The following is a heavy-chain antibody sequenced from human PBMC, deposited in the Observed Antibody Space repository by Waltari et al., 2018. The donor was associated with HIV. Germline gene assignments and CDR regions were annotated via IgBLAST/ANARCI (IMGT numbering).Heavy chain of an antibody. CDR1: GYTFTNNA. V-gene: IGHV7-4-1*02. CDR3: ARYTTGWYDS. CDR2: IDTKTGNP. D-gene: IGHD6-19*01. Sequence: QVQLVQSGSELKKPGASVKVSCKASGYTFTNNAVNWVRQAPGQGLEWMGWIDTKTGNPTYAQGFTGRFVFSLDTSVSTAYLQISSLKAEDTAFYYCARYTTGWYDSWGQGTLVTVSS. J-gene: IGHJ5*01.